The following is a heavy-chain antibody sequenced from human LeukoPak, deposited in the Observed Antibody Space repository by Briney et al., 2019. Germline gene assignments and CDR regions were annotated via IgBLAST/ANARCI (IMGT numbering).Heavy chain of an antibody. CDR2: IIPIFGTA. CDR3: ARVAGESDV. J-gene: IGHJ6*02. V-gene: IGHV1-69*05. CDR1: GGTFSSYA. D-gene: IGHD3-10*01. Sequence: GASVKVSCKASGGTFSSYAISWVRQAPGQGLEWMGGIIPIFGTANYAQKFQGRVTMTTDTSTRTAFMELRSLRSDDTAVYYCARVAGESDVWGQGTTVTVSS.